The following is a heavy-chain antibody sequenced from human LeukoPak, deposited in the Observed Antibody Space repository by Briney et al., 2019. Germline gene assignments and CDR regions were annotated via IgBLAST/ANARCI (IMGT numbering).Heavy chain of an antibody. CDR1: GGSISSYY. CDR2: IYYSGST. D-gene: IGHD4-17*01. V-gene: IGHV4-59*01. Sequence: SETLSLTCTVSGGSISSYYWSWIRQPPGKALEWIGYIYYSGSTNYNPSLKSRVTISVDTSKNQFSLKLSSVTAADTAVYYCARGLGVMVSVTRASFHFDYWGQGTLVTVSS. CDR3: ARGLGVMVSVTRASFHFDY. J-gene: IGHJ4*02.